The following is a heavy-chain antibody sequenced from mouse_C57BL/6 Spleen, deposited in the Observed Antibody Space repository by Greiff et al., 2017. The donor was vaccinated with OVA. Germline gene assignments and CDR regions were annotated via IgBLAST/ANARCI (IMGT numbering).Heavy chain of an antibody. D-gene: IGHD1-1*01. CDR3: ARSGYYGISYLDY. CDR2: INPGSGGT. Sequence: VQLQQPGAELVRPGTSVKVSCKASGYAFTNYLIEWVKQRPGQGLEWIGVINPGSGGTNYNEKFKGKATLTADKSSSTAYMQLSSLTSEDSAVYFCARSGYYGISYLDYWGQGTTLTVSS. V-gene: IGHV1-54*01. CDR1: GYAFTNYL. J-gene: IGHJ2*01.